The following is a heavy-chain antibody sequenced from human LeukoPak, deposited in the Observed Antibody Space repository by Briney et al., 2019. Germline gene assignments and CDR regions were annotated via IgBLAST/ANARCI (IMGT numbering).Heavy chain of an antibody. D-gene: IGHD7-27*01. V-gene: IGHV3-23*01. J-gene: IGHJ4*02. Sequence: GGSLRLSCAASGFTFSSYTMSWVRQAPGKGLEWVSTKTTSDGNTYYADSVKGRFTVSRDNSKNTLFLQMNSLRAEDTAVYYYAKDGGLWVSAHWGDSWGRGTLVTVSS. CDR2: KTTSDGNT. CDR1: GFTFSSYT. CDR3: AKDGGLWVSAHWGDS.